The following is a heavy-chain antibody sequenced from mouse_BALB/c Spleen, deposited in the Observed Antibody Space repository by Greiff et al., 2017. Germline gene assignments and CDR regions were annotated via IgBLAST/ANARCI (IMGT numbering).Heavy chain of an antibody. J-gene: IGHJ3*01. CDR2: ISSGGSYT. CDR3: AGDYGNDSWFAY. Sequence: EVKVVESGGDLVKPGGSLKLSCAASGFTFSSYGMSWVRQTPDKRLEWVATISSGGSYTYYPDSVKGRFTISRDNAKNTLYLQMSSLKSEDTAMYYVAGDYGNDSWFAYWGEGTLVTVSA. D-gene: IGHD2-2*01. CDR1: GFTFSSYG. V-gene: IGHV5-6*01.